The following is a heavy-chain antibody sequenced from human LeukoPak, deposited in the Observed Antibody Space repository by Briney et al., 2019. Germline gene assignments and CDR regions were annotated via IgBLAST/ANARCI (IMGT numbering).Heavy chain of an antibody. Sequence: SETLSLTCAVSGYSISSGHYWGWIRQPPGKGLEWIGSIYHSGSTYYNPSLKSRVIISVDTSKNQFSLKLSSVTAADTAVYYCARLRWLQSIDYWGQGTLVTVSS. D-gene: IGHD5-24*01. CDR3: ARLRWLQSIDY. V-gene: IGHV4-38-2*01. CDR2: IYHSGST. CDR1: GYSISSGHY. J-gene: IGHJ4*02.